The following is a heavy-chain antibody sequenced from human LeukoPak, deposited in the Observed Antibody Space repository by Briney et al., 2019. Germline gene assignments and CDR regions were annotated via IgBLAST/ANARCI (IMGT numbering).Heavy chain of an antibody. J-gene: IGHJ3*02. V-gene: IGHV3-7*01. CDR3: ARQLRGGAFDI. D-gene: IGHD3-10*01. CDR1: GSTFSSYW. Sequence: GGSLRLSCAAPGSTFSSYWMSCVRQAPGKGVEGVSNIKQDGSEKYYVDSVKGRFTISRDNAKNSLYLQMNSLRSEDTAVYYCARQLRGGAFDIWGQGTMVTVSS. CDR2: IKQDGSEK.